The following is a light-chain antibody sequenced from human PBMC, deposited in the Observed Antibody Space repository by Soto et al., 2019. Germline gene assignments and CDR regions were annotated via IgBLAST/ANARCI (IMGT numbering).Light chain of an antibody. CDR2: QVS. J-gene: IGLJ1*01. V-gene: IGLV2-14*01. CDR1: SSDVGGYYY. CDR3: SSYTSSKTFYV. Sequence: QSGLTQPASGSGSPGQSITISCTGTSSDVGGYYYVSWYQHHPGKAPKLMIYQVSNRPSGVSNRFSGSKSGNTASLTISGLQAEDEADYYCSSYTSSKTFYVFGTGTKV.